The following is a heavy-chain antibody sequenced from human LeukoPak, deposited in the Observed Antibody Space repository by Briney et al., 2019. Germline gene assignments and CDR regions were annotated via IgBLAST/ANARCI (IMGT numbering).Heavy chain of an antibody. Sequence: PSETLSLTCTVSGGSISSGSYYWSWIRQPAGKGLEWIGRIYTSGSTNYNPSLKSRVTISVDTSKNQFSLKLSSVTAADTAVYYCARGYSSSWPLDYWGQGTLVTVSS. CDR1: GGSISSGSYY. CDR2: IYTSGST. D-gene: IGHD6-13*01. J-gene: IGHJ4*02. V-gene: IGHV4-61*02. CDR3: ARGYSSSWPLDY.